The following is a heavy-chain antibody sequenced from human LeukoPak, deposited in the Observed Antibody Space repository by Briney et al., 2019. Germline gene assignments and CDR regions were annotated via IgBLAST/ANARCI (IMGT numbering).Heavy chain of an antibody. V-gene: IGHV4-39*01. Sequence: PSETLSLTCTVSGDSISSSSYYWGWIRQPPGKGLEWIGSIYYSGSTYYNPSLKSRVTISVDTSKNQFSLKLSSVTAADTAVYYCARLPPTRIAAAEDLVYWGQGTLVTVSS. J-gene: IGHJ4*02. CDR3: ARLPPTRIAAAEDLVY. CDR2: IYYSGST. D-gene: IGHD6-13*01. CDR1: GDSISSSSYY.